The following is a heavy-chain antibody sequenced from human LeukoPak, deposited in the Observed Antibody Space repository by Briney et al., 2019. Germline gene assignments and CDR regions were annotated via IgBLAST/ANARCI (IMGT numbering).Heavy chain of an antibody. CDR1: GFTFSSYE. CDR3: ATRFAHQLTLPDYSYMDV. J-gene: IGHJ6*03. D-gene: IGHD2-2*01. Sequence: GGSLRLSCAASGFTFSSYEMNWVRQAPGEGLEWVSDISSSGSTIYYADSVKGQFTIPRDNAKNTLDLQMNSLRAEDTAVYDWATRFAHQLTLPDYSYMDVWGKGTTVTVSS. CDR2: ISSSGSTI. V-gene: IGHV3-48*03.